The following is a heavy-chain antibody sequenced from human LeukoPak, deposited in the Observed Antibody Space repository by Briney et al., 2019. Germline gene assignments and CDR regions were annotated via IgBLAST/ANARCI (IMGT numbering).Heavy chain of an antibody. J-gene: IGHJ5*02. V-gene: IGHV1-3*03. Sequence: GASAKVSCKASGYTFTSYAMHWVRQAPGQRLEWMGWINAGNGNTKYSQEFQGRVTITRNTSISTAYMELSSLRSEDTAVYYCARVIVGATTLGENWFDPWGQGTLVTVSS. CDR2: INAGNGNT. CDR3: ARVIVGATTLGENWFDP. D-gene: IGHD1-26*01. CDR1: GYTFTSYA.